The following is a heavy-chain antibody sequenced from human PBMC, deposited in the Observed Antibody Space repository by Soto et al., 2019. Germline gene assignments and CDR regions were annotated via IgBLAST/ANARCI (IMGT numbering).Heavy chain of an antibody. J-gene: IGHJ6*03. Sequence: GGSLRLSCAASGFTFSNYDMHWVRQATGKGLEWVSGIGAAGDTYYPGSVNGRFIISRENAKNSLNLQINSLRAGDTAVYYCARGIVVPQYYYNYFDVWDKSSTVTDFS. CDR2: IGAAGDT. CDR3: ARGIVVPQYYYNYFDV. CDR1: GFTFSNYD. V-gene: IGHV3-13*01. D-gene: IGHD2-15*01.